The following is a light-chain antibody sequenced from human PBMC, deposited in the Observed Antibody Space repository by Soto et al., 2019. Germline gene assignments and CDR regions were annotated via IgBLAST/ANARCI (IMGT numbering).Light chain of an antibody. J-gene: IGKJ4*01. CDR1: QSLLHITGETF. V-gene: IGKV2-29*01. CDR3: QQRSNWPLT. Sequence: DVVMTQTPLSLSVAPGQPASISCKSSQSLLHITGETFLFWYLQKPGQSPQLLIYEVSTRVSGVPDRFSGSVSGTDFTLTISSLEPEDFAVYYCQQRSNWPLTFGGGTKVDIK. CDR2: EVS.